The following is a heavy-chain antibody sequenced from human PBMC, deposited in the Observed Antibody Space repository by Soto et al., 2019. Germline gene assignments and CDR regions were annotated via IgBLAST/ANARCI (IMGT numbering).Heavy chain of an antibody. Sequence: HPGGSLRLSCAASGFTFSSYAMSWVRQAPGKGLEWVSAISGSGGSTYYADSVKGRFTISRDNSKNTLYLQMNDLRAEDTAVYYCAKVSRGYSYGYGYWGQGTLVTVSS. CDR1: GFTFSSYA. CDR3: AKVSRGYSYGYGY. D-gene: IGHD5-18*01. J-gene: IGHJ4*02. CDR2: ISGSGGST. V-gene: IGHV3-23*01.